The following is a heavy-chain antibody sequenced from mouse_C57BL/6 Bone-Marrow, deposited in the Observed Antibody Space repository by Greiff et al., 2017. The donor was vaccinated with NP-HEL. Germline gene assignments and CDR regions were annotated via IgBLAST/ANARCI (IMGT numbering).Heavy chain of an antibody. CDR2: IWTGGGT. V-gene: IGHV2-9-1*01. CDR1: GFSLTSYA. Sequence: QVQLQQSGPGLVAPSQSLSITCTVSGFSLTSYAISWVRQPPGKGLEWLGVIWTGGGTNYNSALKSRLSISKDNSKSQVFLKRNSLQTDDTARYYCARNSLIYDGYFLWYFDVWGTGTTVTVSS. D-gene: IGHD2-3*01. J-gene: IGHJ1*03. CDR3: ARNSLIYDGYFLWYFDV.